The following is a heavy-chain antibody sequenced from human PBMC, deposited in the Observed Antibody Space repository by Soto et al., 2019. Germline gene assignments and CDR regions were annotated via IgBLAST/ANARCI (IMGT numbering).Heavy chain of an antibody. CDR3: AKARQQLAAFGGYYYYAMDV. CDR1: GFTFSSYA. CDR2: ISGSGGST. Sequence: EVQLLESGGGLVQPGGSLRLSCAASGFTFSSYAMSWVRQAPGKGLEWVSVISGSGGSTNYADSVKGRFTISRDNSKNTLYLLMNSLRAEDTAVYYCAKARQQLAAFGGYYYYAMDVWGQGTTVTVSS. V-gene: IGHV3-23*01. D-gene: IGHD6-13*01. J-gene: IGHJ6*02.